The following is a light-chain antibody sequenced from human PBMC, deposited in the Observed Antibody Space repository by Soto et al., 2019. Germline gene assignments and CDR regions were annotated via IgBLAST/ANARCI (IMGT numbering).Light chain of an antibody. V-gene: IGKV1-39*01. J-gene: IGKJ2*01. Sequence: DIQMTQSPSSLSASVGDRVTITCRASQSISSYLNWYQQKPGKAPKLLIHAASSLQSGVPSRFSGSGSGTDFTLTISSLQPEDFATYYCQQSYSTLYTFGQGTKVDIK. CDR1: QSISSY. CDR2: AAS. CDR3: QQSYSTLYT.